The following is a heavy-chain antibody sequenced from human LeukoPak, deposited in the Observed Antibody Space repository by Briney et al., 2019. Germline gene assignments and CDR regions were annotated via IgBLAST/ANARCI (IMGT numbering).Heavy chain of an antibody. V-gene: IGHV3-23*01. D-gene: IGHD4-17*01. Sequence: GGSLRLSCVSSGFSFSNYAMSWVRQAPGKGLEWVSSISGSGGSTHYADSVKGRFTISRDNAKNSLYLQMNSLRAEDTAVYYCARNGDYLIDYWGQGTLVTVSS. J-gene: IGHJ4*02. CDR2: ISGSGGST. CDR3: ARNGDYLIDY. CDR1: GFSFSNYA.